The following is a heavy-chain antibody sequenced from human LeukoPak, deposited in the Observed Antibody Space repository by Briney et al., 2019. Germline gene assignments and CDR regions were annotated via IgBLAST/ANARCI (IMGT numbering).Heavy chain of an antibody. CDR3: ARGPHWYFDL. J-gene: IGHJ2*01. CDR2: INHSGST. CDR1: GGSFSGYY. V-gene: IGHV4-34*01. Sequence: SETLSLTCAVYGGSFSGYYWSWIRQPLGKGLEWIGEINHSGSTNYNPSLKSRVTISVDTSKNQFSLKLSSVTAADTAVYYCARGPHWYFDLWGRGTLVTVSS.